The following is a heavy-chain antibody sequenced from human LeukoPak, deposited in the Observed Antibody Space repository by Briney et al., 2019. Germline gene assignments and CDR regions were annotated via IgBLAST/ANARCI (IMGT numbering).Heavy chain of an antibody. CDR2: IYTGGST. Sequence: SETLSLTCTVSGGSISSYYWSWIRQPAGKGLEWIGRIYTGGSTNYNPSLKSRVTMSVDTSKNQFSLKLSSVTAADTAVYYCARVRDYVWGSYRLPLPTPFDYWGQGTLVTVSS. D-gene: IGHD3-16*02. V-gene: IGHV4-4*07. CDR1: GGSISSYY. CDR3: ARVRDYVWGSYRLPLPTPFDY. J-gene: IGHJ4*02.